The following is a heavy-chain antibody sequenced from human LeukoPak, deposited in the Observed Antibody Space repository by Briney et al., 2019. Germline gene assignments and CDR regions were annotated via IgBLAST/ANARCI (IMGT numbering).Heavy chain of an antibody. CDR3: ARDGAYGDYGIYYYYMDV. V-gene: IGHV3-43D*03. J-gene: IGHJ6*03. CDR2: ISWDGGST. D-gene: IGHD4-17*01. CDR1: GFTFDDYA. Sequence: GGSLRLSCAASGFTFDDYAMHWVRQAPRKGLEWVSLISWDGGSTYYADSVKGRFTISRDNSKNSLYLQMNSLRAADTAVYYCARDGAYGDYGIYYYYMDVWGKGTTVTVSS.